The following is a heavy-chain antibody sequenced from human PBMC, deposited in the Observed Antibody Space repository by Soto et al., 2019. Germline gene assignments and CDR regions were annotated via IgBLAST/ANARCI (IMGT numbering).Heavy chain of an antibody. D-gene: IGHD2-21*01. J-gene: IGHJ4*02. CDR1: GGSIRTSDYY. CDR2: VYYTGTT. CDR3: AGGPPLNMGNTIVPRNYYFDY. Sequence: SETLSLTCNVPGGSIRTSDYYWVWIRQTPGRGLEWIGSVYYTGTTYYTPSLQGRVAMSADTSRNSFFLELRSVTAADTAVYYCAGGPPLNMGNTIVPRNYYFDYWGQGTLVTVSS. V-gene: IGHV4-39*02.